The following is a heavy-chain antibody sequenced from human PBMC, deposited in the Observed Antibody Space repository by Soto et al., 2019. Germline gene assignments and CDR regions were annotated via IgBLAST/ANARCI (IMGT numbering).Heavy chain of an antibody. CDR3: ARGPYCISTSCFPLGFDP. V-gene: IGHV1-18*01. J-gene: IGHJ5*02. Sequence: GYTFTSYGISWVRQAPGQGLEWMGWISAYNGNTNYAQKLQGRVTMTTDISTSTAYMELRSLRSDDTAVYYCARGPYCISTSCFPLGFDPWGQGTLVTVSS. CDR1: GYTFTSYG. CDR2: ISAYNGNT. D-gene: IGHD2-2*01.